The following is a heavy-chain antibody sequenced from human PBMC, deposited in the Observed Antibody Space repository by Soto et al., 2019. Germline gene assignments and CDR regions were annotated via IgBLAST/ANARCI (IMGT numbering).Heavy chain of an antibody. CDR1: GCSISSGDYY. CDR3: ALTGYYDVDY. D-gene: IGHD3-9*01. V-gene: IGHV4-30-4*02. Sequence: SDTLSLTCTVSGCSISSGDYYWSWIRQPPGKGLEWIGCIYYSGSTYYNSSLKRRVTISVDTSKNQYSLRLRSETAADTAVYYCALTGYYDVDYWGQGTLVTVS. CDR2: IYYSGST. J-gene: IGHJ4*02.